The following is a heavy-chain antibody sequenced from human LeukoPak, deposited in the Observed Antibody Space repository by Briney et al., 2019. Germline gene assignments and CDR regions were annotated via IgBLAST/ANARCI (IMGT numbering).Heavy chain of an antibody. Sequence: GASVKVSCKPSGYTFTNHYIHWVRQAPGQGLECMGIINPNGGATSYTQKFQGRVTMTRDTSTSTVYMELSSLRSEDTAVYYCARVMVAWFGDKAFDYWGQGTLVTVSS. CDR1: GYTFTNHY. V-gene: IGHV1-46*01. CDR3: ARVMVAWFGDKAFDY. D-gene: IGHD3-10*01. CDR2: INPNGGAT. J-gene: IGHJ4*02.